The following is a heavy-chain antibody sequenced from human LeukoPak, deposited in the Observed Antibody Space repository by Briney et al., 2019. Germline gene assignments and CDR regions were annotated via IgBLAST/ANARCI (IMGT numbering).Heavy chain of an antibody. CDR1: GFTFDDYG. V-gene: IGHV3-20*04. CDR3: ARDKNYYDSSGLWGY. J-gene: IGHJ4*02. D-gene: IGHD3-22*01. Sequence: GGSLRLSCAASGFTFDDYGMSWVRQAPGKGLEWVSGINWNGGSTGYADSVKGRFTISRDNAKNSLYLQMNSLRAEDTALYYCARDKNYYDSSGLWGYWGQGTLVTVSS. CDR2: INWNGGST.